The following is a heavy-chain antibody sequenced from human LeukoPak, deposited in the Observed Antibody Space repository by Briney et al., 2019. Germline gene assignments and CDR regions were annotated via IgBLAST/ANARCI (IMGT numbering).Heavy chain of an antibody. CDR2: INWDGGTT. J-gene: IGHJ4*02. Sequence: PGGSLRPSCAASGFIFEESSMHWVRQAPGKGLEWVSLINWDGGTTSYGGSVKGRFTVSRDNSKNSLYLQMDSLRPEDTALYYCATGDVDSPMNFYYWGQGTLVTVSS. CDR1: GFIFEESS. CDR3: ATGDVDSPMNFYY. V-gene: IGHV3-43*01. D-gene: IGHD3-22*01.